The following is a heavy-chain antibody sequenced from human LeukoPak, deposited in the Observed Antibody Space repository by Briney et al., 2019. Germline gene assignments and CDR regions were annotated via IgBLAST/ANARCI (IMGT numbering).Heavy chain of an antibody. D-gene: IGHD6-19*01. Sequence: GSSVKVSCKASGGTFSSYAISWVRQAPGQGLEWMGRIIPILGIANYAQKFQGRVTITADKSTSTAYMELSSLRSEDTAVYYCAGEAIAVAGTAFDYWGQGTLVTVSS. J-gene: IGHJ4*02. CDR1: GGTFSSYA. CDR2: IIPILGIA. V-gene: IGHV1-69*04. CDR3: AGEAIAVAGTAFDY.